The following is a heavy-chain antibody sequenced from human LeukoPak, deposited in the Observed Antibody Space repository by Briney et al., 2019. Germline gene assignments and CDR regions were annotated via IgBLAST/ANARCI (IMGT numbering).Heavy chain of an antibody. V-gene: IGHV3-23*01. CDR2: ISGSGGST. D-gene: IGHD2-15*01. CDR3: AKVGGYCSGGSCYAHFQH. J-gene: IGHJ1*01. CDR1: GFTFSNYA. Sequence: PTGGSLRLSCAASGFTFSNYAMSWVRQAPGKGLEWVSAISGSGGSTYYADSVKGRFTISRDNSKNTLYLQMNSLRAEDTAVYYCAKVGGYCSGGSCYAHFQHWGQGTLVTVSS.